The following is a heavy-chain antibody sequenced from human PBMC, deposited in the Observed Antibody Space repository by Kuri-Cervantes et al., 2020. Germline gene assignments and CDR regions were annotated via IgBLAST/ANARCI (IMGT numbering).Heavy chain of an antibody. J-gene: IGHJ4*02. CDR3: ATDLVGNYVAFDY. CDR1: GYTFTSYG. D-gene: IGHD1-7*01. V-gene: IGHV1-24*01. CDR2: FDPEDGET. Sequence: APVKVSCKASGYTFTSYGISWVRQAPGKGLEWMGGFDPEDGETIYAQKFQGRVTMTEDTSTDTAYMELSSLRSEDTAVYYCATDLVGNYVAFDYWGQGTLVTVSS.